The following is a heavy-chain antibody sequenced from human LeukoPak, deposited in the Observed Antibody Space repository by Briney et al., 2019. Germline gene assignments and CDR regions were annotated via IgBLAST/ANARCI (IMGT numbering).Heavy chain of an antibody. CDR3: ARGLGGSSGCFGY. D-gene: IGHD6-19*01. CDR1: GGSIRSYY. CDR2: MYYSGAT. Sequence: PSETLSLTCTVSGGSIRSYYWSWVRQPPGKGLEWIGYMYYSGATNYNPSLKSRVTISVDTSKNQFSLKLSSVTAADTAVYYCARGLGGSSGCFGYWGQGTLVTVSS. V-gene: IGHV4-59*01. J-gene: IGHJ4*02.